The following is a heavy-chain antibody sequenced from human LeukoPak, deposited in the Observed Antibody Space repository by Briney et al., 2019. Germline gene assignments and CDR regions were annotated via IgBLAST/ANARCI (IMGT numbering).Heavy chain of an antibody. D-gene: IGHD6-13*01. CDR2: ISGSGGST. V-gene: IGHV3-23*01. J-gene: IGHJ4*02. CDR1: GFTFSSYA. Sequence: GGSLRLSCAASGFTFSSYAMSWVRQAPGKGPEWVSAISGSGGSTYYADSVKGRFTISRDNSKNTLYLQMNSLGAEDTAVYYCAKDPPSSSSSWYGYWGQGTLVTVSS. CDR3: AKDPPSSSSSWYGY.